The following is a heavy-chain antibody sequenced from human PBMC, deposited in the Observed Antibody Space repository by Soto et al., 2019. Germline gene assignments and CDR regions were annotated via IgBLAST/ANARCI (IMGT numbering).Heavy chain of an antibody. CDR3: ARGGWSWRHLYGMDL. Sequence: QLQLQESGSGLVKPSQTLSLSCVVSGGSISSGANSWNWIRQPPGKGLEWIGYTYNSGTAYYNPSLKSRVIISVDRSRNQFSLRLSSVTAADSAIYFCARGGWSWRHLYGMDLWGQGATVIVSS. CDR2: TYNSGTA. J-gene: IGHJ6*02. V-gene: IGHV4-30-2*01. D-gene: IGHD2-21*01. CDR1: GGSISSGANS.